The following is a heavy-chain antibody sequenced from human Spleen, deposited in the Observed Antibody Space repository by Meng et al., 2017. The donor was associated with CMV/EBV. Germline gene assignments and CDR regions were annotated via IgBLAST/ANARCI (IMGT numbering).Heavy chain of an antibody. CDR3: ARDSVFGLGTGTPFDP. Sequence: QGQPQDLGPGLVKPSQTLSLTCTVSGGSISSGDYYWSWIRQPPGKGLEWIGYIYYSGSTYYNPSLKSRVTISVDTSKNQFSLKLSSVTAADTAVYYCARDSVFGLGTGTPFDPWGQGTLVTVSS. J-gene: IGHJ5*02. CDR2: IYYSGST. V-gene: IGHV4-30-4*08. D-gene: IGHD1-1*01. CDR1: GGSISSGDYY.